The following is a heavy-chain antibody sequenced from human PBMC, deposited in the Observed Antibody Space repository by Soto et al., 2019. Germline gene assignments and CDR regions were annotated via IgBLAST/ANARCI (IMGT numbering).Heavy chain of an antibody. CDR1: GASITFGGYS. CDR3: ARGGGSDSFDY. V-gene: IGHV4-30-2*01. Sequence: SETLSLTCTVSGASITFGGYSWSWIRQTPGKGLEWIGYINHLETTFYNPSFESRLTLSIDRAKNQFSLKLHSMSAADRAVYFCARGGGSDSFDYWGQGTLVTVSS. J-gene: IGHJ4*02. D-gene: IGHD1-26*01. CDR2: INHLETT.